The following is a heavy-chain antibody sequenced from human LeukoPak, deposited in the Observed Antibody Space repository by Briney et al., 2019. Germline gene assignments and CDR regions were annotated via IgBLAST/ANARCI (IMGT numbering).Heavy chain of an antibody. CDR2: IYCSGST. V-gene: IGHV4-30-4*01. Sequence: SETLSHTCTVSGGSISSGDYYWSWIPQPPGKGLEWIGYIYCSGSTYYHPSLESRVSISVIPSKNQFSLKLSSVTAAETAVYYCARVFFGCSSTSCYLRYYRMDVWGQGTTVTVSS. J-gene: IGHJ6*02. CDR3: ARVFFGCSSTSCYLRYYRMDV. CDR1: GGSISSGDYY. D-gene: IGHD2-2*01.